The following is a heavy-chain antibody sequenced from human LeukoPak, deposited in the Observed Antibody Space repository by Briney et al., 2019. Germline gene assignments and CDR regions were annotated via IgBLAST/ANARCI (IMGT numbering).Heavy chain of an antibody. J-gene: IGHJ4*02. Sequence: GGSLRLSCAASGFTFSNYAMHWVRQAPGKGLAWVAIISYNGINKYYADSVKGRFTISQDNSKNTLYLQMNSLRAEDTAVYYCAKGRRAPLVGTITKSWIDYWGQGTLVTVSS. CDR3: AKGRRAPLVGTITKSWIDY. V-gene: IGHV3-30*04. CDR1: GFTFSNYA. CDR2: ISYNGINK. D-gene: IGHD1-7*01.